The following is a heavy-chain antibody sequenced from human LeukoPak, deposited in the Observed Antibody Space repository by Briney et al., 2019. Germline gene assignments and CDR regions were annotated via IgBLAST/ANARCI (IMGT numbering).Heavy chain of an antibody. CDR2: IIPIFGTA. Sequence: SVKVSCKASGGTFSSYAISWVRQAPGQGLEWMGGIIPIFGTANYAQKFQGRVTITADESTSTAYMELSSLRSEDTAVYYCAREGGDDSSGYYYGNWFDPWGQGTLVTVSS. D-gene: IGHD3-22*01. CDR3: AREGGDDSSGYYYGNWFDP. J-gene: IGHJ5*02. CDR1: GGTFSSYA. V-gene: IGHV1-69*13.